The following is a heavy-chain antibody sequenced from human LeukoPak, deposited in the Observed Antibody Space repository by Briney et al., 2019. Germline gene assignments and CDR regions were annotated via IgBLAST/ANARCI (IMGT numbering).Heavy chain of an antibody. D-gene: IGHD1-7*01. CDR3: ATLAGTIPY. CDR2: ISSNGGST. Sequence: GGSLRLSCTASGFTFSSYRMNWVRQAPGKGLEYVSAISSNGGSTYYADSVKGRFTISRDNSKNTLYLQMDSLRAEDMAVYYCATLAGTIPYWGQGTLVTVSS. CDR1: GFTFSSYR. V-gene: IGHV3-64*02. J-gene: IGHJ4*02.